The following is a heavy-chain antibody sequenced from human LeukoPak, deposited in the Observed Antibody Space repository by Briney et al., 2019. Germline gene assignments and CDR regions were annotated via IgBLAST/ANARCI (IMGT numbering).Heavy chain of an antibody. V-gene: IGHV3-20*04. Sequence: SGGSLRLSCVPAGFTPADYGMSCVRQVPGKGLEWVSCMKWNGCSTGYADSVKGPFTLSRDNAKNSLYLQMNSLRAEDSALYYCARGRHTFIAVDYFDYWGQGTLVTVSS. D-gene: IGHD6-19*01. CDR3: ARGRHTFIAVDYFDY. J-gene: IGHJ4*02. CDR2: MKWNGCST. CDR1: GFTPADYG.